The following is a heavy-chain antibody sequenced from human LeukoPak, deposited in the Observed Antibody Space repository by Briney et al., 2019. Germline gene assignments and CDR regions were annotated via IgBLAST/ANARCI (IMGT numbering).Heavy chain of an antibody. CDR1: GFTFRRYA. V-gene: IGHV3-23*01. D-gene: IGHD3-22*01. CDR2: LSGSADTT. CDR3: AKVWIDSSGYYFDY. Sequence: PGGSLRLSCAASGFTFRRYAMSWVRQTPGKGLQWVSALSGSADTTYYADSVKGRFTISRDNSKNTLYLQMNRLRAEDTAVYYCAKVWIDSSGYYFDYWGQGTLVTVSS. J-gene: IGHJ4*02.